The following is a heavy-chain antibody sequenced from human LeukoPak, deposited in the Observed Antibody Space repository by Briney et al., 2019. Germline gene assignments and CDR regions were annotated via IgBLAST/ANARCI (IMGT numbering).Heavy chain of an antibody. Sequence: GGSLRLSCAASGFTFSSYWMSRVRQAPGKGLEWVANIKQDGSDKYYVDSVKGRFTISRYNAKNSLYLQMNSLRAEDTAVYYCARGGYTYGVRPFWDQGTLLTVSS. CDR2: IKQDGSDK. CDR3: ARGGYTYGVRPF. CDR1: GFTFSSYW. V-gene: IGHV3-7*01. D-gene: IGHD5-18*01. J-gene: IGHJ4*02.